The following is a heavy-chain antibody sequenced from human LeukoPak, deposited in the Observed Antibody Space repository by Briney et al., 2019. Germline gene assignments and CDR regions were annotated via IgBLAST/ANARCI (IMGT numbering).Heavy chain of an antibody. CDR1: GFIFSNYG. J-gene: IGHJ4*02. Sequence: GESLRLSCAAPGFIFSNYGMHWVRQAPGKGLEWVAVIYNDGNKKYYVDSMKDRFTVSRDNSKNTLYLQMRSLRVEDTASYFRARDLGSGSSFFFDFWGRGTLVTVSS. V-gene: IGHV3-33*01. CDR2: IYNDGNKK. D-gene: IGHD3-10*01. CDR3: ARDLGSGSSFFFDF.